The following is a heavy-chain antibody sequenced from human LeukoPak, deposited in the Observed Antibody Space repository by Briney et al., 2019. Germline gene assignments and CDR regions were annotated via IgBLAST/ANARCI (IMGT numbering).Heavy chain of an antibody. Sequence: SQTLSLTCTVSGGSISIGGYYWSWIRQHPGKGLQWIGYIFSSGSAYYNPSLKSRAPMSVDTSKNQFSLQLSSVTAAATAVYYCARAILTPSGYVWHFDLWGRGTPVSVSP. D-gene: IGHD3-3*01. V-gene: IGHV4-31*03. CDR2: IFSSGSA. CDR3: ARAILTPSGYVWHFDL. J-gene: IGHJ2*01. CDR1: GGSISIGGYY.